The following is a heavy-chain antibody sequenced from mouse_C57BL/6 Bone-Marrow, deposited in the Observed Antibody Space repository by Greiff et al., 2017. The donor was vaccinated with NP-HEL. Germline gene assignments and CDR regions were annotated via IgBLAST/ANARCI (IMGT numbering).Heavy chain of an antibody. J-gene: IGHJ3*01. D-gene: IGHD3-3*01. CDR3: ARERAGAY. CDR1: GFTFSSYA. CDR2: ISDGGSYT. Sequence: EVQGVESGGGLVKPGGSLKLSCAASGFTFSSYAMSWVRQTPEKRLEWVATISDGGSYTYYPDNVKGRFTISRDNAKNNLYLQMSHLKSEDTAMYYCARERAGAYWGQGTLVTVSA. V-gene: IGHV5-4*01.